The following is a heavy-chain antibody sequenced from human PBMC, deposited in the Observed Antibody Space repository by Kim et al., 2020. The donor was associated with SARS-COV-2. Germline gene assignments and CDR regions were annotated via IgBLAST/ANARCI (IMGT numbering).Heavy chain of an antibody. CDR3: AREPSTYFDY. Sequence: TYCTHAVKGIFTLSTDDSKNTVYLQMNSLRAEDTAVYFCAREPSTYFDYWGQGTLVTVSS. V-gene: IGHV3-66*01. J-gene: IGHJ4*02. CDR2: T.